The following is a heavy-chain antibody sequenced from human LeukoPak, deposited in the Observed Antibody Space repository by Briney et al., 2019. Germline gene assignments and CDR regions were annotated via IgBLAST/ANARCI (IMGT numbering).Heavy chain of an antibody. D-gene: IGHD1-26*01. CDR1: GFTFSHYY. CDR3: SSGSYSPFDY. Sequence: GGSLRLSCAASGFTFSHYYMSWVRQAPGKGLEWVSAISGSGGSTYYADSVKGRFTISRDNSKNTLYLQMNSLRAEDTAVYYCSSGSYSPFDYWGQGTLVTVSS. J-gene: IGHJ4*02. CDR2: ISGSGGST. V-gene: IGHV3-23*01.